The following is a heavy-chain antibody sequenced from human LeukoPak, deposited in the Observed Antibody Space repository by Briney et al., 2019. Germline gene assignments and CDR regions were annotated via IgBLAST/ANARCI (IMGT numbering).Heavy chain of an antibody. CDR3: AKVGGNNWRFDY. V-gene: IGHV3-23*01. Sequence: GSLRLSCAASGFTFSSYAMSWVRQAPGKGLEWVSTISGSGGSTYNGDSVKGRFTISRDNSKNTLYLQMNSLRADDTAVYYCAKVGGNNWRFDYWGQGTLVTVSS. CDR1: GFTFSSYA. D-gene: IGHD5-24*01. J-gene: IGHJ4*02. CDR2: ISGSGGST.